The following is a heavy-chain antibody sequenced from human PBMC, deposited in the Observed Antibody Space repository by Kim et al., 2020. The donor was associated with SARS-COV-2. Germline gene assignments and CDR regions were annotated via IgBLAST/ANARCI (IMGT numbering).Heavy chain of an antibody. CDR2: IYSGGST. CDR3: ARESLQNYYYGMDV. V-gene: IGHV3-53*01. J-gene: IGHJ6*02. CDR1: GFTVSSNY. Sequence: GGSLRLSCAASGFTVSSNYMSWVRQAPGKGLEWVSVIYSGGSTYYADSVKGRFTISRDNSKNTLYLQMNSLRAEDTAVYYCARESLQNYYYGMDVWGQGTTVTVSS. D-gene: IGHD4-4*01.